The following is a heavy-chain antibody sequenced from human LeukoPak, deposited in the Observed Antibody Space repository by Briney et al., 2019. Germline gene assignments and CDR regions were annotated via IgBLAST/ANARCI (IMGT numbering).Heavy chain of an antibody. CDR3: ARDPLPGGVSTYYFDY. CDR1: GYTFTGYY. D-gene: IGHD3-16*01. J-gene: IGHJ4*02. CDR2: INPSGGST. V-gene: IGHV1-46*01. Sequence: GASVKVSCKASGYTFTGYYMHWVRQAPGQGLEWMGIINPSGGSTSYAQKFQGRVTMTRDTSTSTVYMELSSLRSEDTAVYYCARDPLPGGVSTYYFDYWGQGTLVTVSS.